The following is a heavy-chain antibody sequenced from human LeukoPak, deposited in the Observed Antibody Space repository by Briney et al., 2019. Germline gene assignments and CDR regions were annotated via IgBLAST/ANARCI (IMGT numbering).Heavy chain of an antibody. V-gene: IGHV4-34*01. CDR1: GGSFSGYY. Sequence: SETLSLTCAVYGGSFSGYYWSWIRQPPGKGLEWIGEINHSGSTNYNPSLKSRVTISVDTSKNQFSLKLSSVTAADTAVYYCARVGPRLEWLDVDYWGQGALVTVSS. CDR3: ARVGPRLEWLDVDY. CDR2: INHSGST. D-gene: IGHD6-19*01. J-gene: IGHJ4*02.